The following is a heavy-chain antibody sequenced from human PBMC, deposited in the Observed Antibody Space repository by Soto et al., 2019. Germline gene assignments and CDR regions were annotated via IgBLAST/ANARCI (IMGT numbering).Heavy chain of an antibody. CDR3: ARSRVELLRRAPLDY. V-gene: IGHV3-30-3*01. Sequence: GGSLRLSCAASGFTFSSYAMHWVRQAPGKGLEWVAVISYDGSNKYYADSVKGRFTISRDNSKNTLYLQMNSLRAEDTAVYYCARSRVELLRRAPLDYWGQGTLVTVSS. CDR1: GFTFSSYA. J-gene: IGHJ4*02. CDR2: ISYDGSNK. D-gene: IGHD1-26*01.